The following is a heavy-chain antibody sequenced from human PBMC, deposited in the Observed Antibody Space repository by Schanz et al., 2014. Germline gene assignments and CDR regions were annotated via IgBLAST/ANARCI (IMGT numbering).Heavy chain of an antibody. CDR1: GYTLTNFD. Sequence: QVQLVQSGAEVKKPGASVKVSCKASGYTLTNFDINWVRQAPGQGLEWMGWMNPNSGTTGYAQKLRGRVTRTSNTSTSTAYMELRGRRSDDTAVYYCARGRGCTGGSCYSWFALWGQGTLXTGAS. CDR2: MNPNSGTT. V-gene: IGHV1-8*01. D-gene: IGHD2-15*01. CDR3: ARGRGCTGGSCYSWFAL. J-gene: IGHJ5*02.